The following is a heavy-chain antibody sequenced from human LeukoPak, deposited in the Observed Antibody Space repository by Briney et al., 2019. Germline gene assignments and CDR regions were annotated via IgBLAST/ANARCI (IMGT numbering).Heavy chain of an antibody. CDR1: GGSISGYF. Sequence: SDTLSLTCTVSGGSISGYFWTWSRQPAGKGLEWIGRIYSSGSNNYNPSLKSRVTPALDTSQIHFSLNPASVNAADAAVYSCEREPTCCREPTSCRPLDYWGQGTVVSVSS. CDR3: EREPTCCREPTSCRPLDY. V-gene: IGHV4-4*07. D-gene: IGHD2-2*01. CDR2: IYSSGSN. J-gene: IGHJ4*02.